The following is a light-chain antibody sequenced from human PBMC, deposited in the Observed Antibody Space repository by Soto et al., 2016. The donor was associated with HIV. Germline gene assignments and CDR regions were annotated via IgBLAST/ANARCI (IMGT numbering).Light chain of an antibody. V-gene: IGKV1-39*01. CDR2: SAD. CDR3: QQSSNIPRT. J-gene: IGKJ1*01. Sequence: DIQMTQSPSSLSASVGDRVTITCRASQSISNYVNWYQQKPGKAPKVLISSADRVQSGVSSRFSGSRSGAVFTLTISSLQPEDFGTLHCQQSSNIPRTFGQGTKVVI. CDR1: QSISNY.